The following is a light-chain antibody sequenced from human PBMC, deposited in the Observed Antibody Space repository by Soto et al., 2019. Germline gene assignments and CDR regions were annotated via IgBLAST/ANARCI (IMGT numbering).Light chain of an antibody. Sequence: SYELTQPPSVSVAPGKTARITCGGNNIGSKSVHWYQQKPGQAPVLVIYYDSDRPSGIPERVSGSNSGNTATLTISRVEAGDEADYYCQVWDSSSDHHVVFGGGTKLTVL. V-gene: IGLV3-21*04. CDR1: NIGSKS. CDR2: YDS. J-gene: IGLJ2*01. CDR3: QVWDSSSDHHVV.